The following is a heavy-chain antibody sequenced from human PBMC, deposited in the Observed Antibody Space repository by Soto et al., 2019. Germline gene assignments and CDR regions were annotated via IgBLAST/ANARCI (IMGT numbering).Heavy chain of an antibody. CDR2: INAGNGHT. V-gene: IGHV1-3*01. CDR3: ASPSYGSGSYY. CDR1: GYTFSNYL. J-gene: IGHJ4*02. Sequence: QVQLVQSGAEVKKPGASVKVSCKASGYTFSNYLLHWVRPAPGQGLEWMGWINAGNGHTKYSQKYQGRVTFTRDTSATTAYIELSSLRSEDTAVYYCASPSYGSGSYYWGQGTLVTVSS. D-gene: IGHD3-10*01.